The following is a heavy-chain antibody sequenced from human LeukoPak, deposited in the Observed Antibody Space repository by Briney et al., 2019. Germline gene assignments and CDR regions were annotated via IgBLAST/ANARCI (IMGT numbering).Heavy chain of an antibody. V-gene: IGHV3-23*01. CDR2: ISGSGGTT. CDR3: ARELVGAPLDY. J-gene: IGHJ4*02. CDR1: GFTFSSYA. D-gene: IGHD1-26*01. Sequence: GGSLRLSCAASGFTFSSYAMRWVRQAPGKGLEWVSTISGSGGTTYYADSVKGRFTISRDNAKNSLYLQMNSLRAEDTAVYYCARELVGAPLDYWGQGTLVTVSS.